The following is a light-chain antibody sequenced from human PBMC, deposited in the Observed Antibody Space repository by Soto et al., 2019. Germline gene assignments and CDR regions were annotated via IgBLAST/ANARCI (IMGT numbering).Light chain of an antibody. CDR2: EVT. CDR3: NSYTTTSSYV. J-gene: IGLJ1*01. V-gene: IGLV2-14*03. Sequence: HSVLTQPASVSGSPGQSIAISCAGTGSDIGSYNRVSWYQQHPGKAPKLMIYEVTNRPSGVSDRFSGSKSGNTASLTISGLQAEDEADYYCNSYTTTSSYVFGTGTKLTVL. CDR1: GSDIGSYNR.